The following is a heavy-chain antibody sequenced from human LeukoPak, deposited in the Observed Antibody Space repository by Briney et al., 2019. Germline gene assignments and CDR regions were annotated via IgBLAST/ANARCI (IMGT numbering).Heavy chain of an antibody. D-gene: IGHD4-11*01. V-gene: IGHV3-21*01. CDR3: ARSPLRLQPTGESDY. J-gene: IGHJ4*02. CDR2: ISSSSSYI. CDR1: GFTFSSYS. Sequence: GRSLRLSCAASGFTFSSYSMNWVRQAPGKGLEWVSSISSSSSYIYYADSVKGRFTISRDNAKNSLYLQMNSLRAEDTAVYYCARSPLRLQPTGESDYWGQGTLVTVSS.